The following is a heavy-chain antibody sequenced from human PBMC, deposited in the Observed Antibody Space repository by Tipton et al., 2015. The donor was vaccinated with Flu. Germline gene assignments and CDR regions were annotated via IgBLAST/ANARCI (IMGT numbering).Heavy chain of an antibody. J-gene: IGHJ4*02. Sequence: TLSLTCTVSGGSISSGSYYWSWIRQPAGKGLEWSGRIYTSGSTNYNPSRKSRVTISVDTSKNQFSRKLSSVTAADTAVYYCAGVRSYYGSSGHYYAFDYWGQRTRVTVSS. CDR2: IYTSGST. CDR1: GGSISSGSYY. CDR3: AGVRSYYGSSGHYYAFDY. D-gene: IGHD3-22*01. V-gene: IGHV4-61*02.